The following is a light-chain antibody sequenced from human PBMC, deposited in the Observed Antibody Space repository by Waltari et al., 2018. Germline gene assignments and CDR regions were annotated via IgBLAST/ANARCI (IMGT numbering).Light chain of an antibody. CDR2: EAS. CDR1: QSISSN. CDR3: QQRTSWPLT. J-gene: IGKJ4*01. V-gene: IGKV3-11*01. Sequence: EIVLTQSPATLSLSPGERATLSYRASQSISSNLGWYQQKPGQAPRLLIHEASKRATGIPAGFLVSGSGTDFTLTISSLAAGDVAVYYCQQRTSWPLTFDGGTRVEVK.